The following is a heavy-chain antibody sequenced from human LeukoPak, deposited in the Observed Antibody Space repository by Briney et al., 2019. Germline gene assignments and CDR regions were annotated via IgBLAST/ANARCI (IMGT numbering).Heavy chain of an antibody. CDR1: GGSFSGYY. Sequence: SETLSLTCAVYGGSFSGYYWSWIRQPPGKGLEWIGEINHSGSTNYNPSLKSRVTISVDTSKNQFSLKLSSVTAADTAVYYCARVLGYCSGGSCYTSKYYFDYWGQGTLVTVSS. J-gene: IGHJ4*02. D-gene: IGHD2-15*01. CDR2: INHSGST. V-gene: IGHV4-34*01. CDR3: ARVLGYCSGGSCYTSKYYFDY.